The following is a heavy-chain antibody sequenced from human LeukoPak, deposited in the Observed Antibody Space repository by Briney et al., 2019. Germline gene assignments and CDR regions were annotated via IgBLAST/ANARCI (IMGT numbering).Heavy chain of an antibody. CDR2: INPNSGGT. V-gene: IGHV1-2*02. Sequence: ASVKVSCKASGYTFTSYAMNWVRQAPGQGLEWMGWINPNSGGTNYAQKFQGRVTMTRDTSISTAYMELSRLRSDDTAVYYCARGGPYCGGDCLIYWYFDLWGRGTLVTVSS. CDR3: ARGGPYCGGDCLIYWYFDL. CDR1: GYTFTSYA. D-gene: IGHD2-21*01. J-gene: IGHJ2*01.